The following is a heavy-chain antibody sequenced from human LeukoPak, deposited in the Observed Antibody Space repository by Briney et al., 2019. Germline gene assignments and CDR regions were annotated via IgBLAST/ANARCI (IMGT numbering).Heavy chain of an antibody. V-gene: IGHV3-21*01. CDR3: ARTGGSGSVDAFDI. J-gene: IGHJ3*02. Sequence: GGSLRLSCAASGFTFSSYSMNWVRQAPGKGLEWVSSISSSSYIYYADSVKGRFTISRDNAKNSLYLQMNSLRAEDTAVYYCARTGGSGSVDAFDIWGQGTMVTVSS. CDR1: GFTFSSYS. D-gene: IGHD3-10*01. CDR2: ISSSSYI.